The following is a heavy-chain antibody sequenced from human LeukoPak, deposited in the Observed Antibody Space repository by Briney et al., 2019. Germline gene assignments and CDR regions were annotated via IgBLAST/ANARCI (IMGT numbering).Heavy chain of an antibody. CDR2: ISGTGFTT. Sequence: RGSLRLSCAASGFTFRTYTMSWVRQAPGKGLEWISVISGTGFTTYHTDSVKGRFTISRDNSKSILYLQMDGLRAEDTAIYFCTKDVQVGPTRGFFDFWGQGTLVTVSS. J-gene: IGHJ4*03. V-gene: IGHV3-23*01. CDR3: TKDVQVGPTRGFFDF. CDR1: GFTFRTYT. D-gene: IGHD1-26*01.